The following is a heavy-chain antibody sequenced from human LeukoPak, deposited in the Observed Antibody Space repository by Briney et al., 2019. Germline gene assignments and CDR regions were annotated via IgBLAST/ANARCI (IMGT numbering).Heavy chain of an antibody. V-gene: IGHV1-69*01. D-gene: IGHD3-22*01. CDR3: ARARYFDNSGYYFESEY. CDR2: IIPILGTT. Sequence: ASVKVSCTASGGTFSAFAISWVRQAPGQGLEWMGGIIPILGTTSQEHNFQGRVTMTAGESTSTVYMELSSLTSEDTAVYYCARARYFDNSGYYFESEYWGQGTLVTVSS. CDR1: GGTFSAFA. J-gene: IGHJ4*02.